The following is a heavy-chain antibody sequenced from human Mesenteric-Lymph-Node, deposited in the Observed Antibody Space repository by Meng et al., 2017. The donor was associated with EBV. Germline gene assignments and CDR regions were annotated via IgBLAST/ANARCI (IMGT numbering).Heavy chain of an antibody. J-gene: IGHJ4*02. CDR1: GYTFTGYY. Sequence: QVKLVQSGAEVKKPGASVKVSCKASGYTFTGYYLHWVRQAPGQGLEWMGWINPNSGDTNYAQKFQGWVTMTRDTSINTAYMELSSLRSDATAVYYCATLPAASTPHFSAWGQGTLVTVSS. V-gene: IGHV1-2*04. CDR3: ATLPAASTPHFSA. CDR2: INPNSGDT. D-gene: IGHD2-2*01.